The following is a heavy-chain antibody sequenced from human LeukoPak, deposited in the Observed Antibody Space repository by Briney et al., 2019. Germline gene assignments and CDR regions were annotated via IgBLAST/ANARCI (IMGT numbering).Heavy chain of an antibody. D-gene: IGHD6-13*01. CDR3: ARAEATGRVDY. CDR2: INQDGSAE. V-gene: IGHV3-7*01. Sequence: GGSLRLSCAASGFTFNNFWMSWVRQAPGKGLEWVANINQDGSAEYYVDSVKGRFTISRDNAKNSLYLQMNSLRAEDTAVYYCARAEATGRVDYWGQGTLVTVSS. J-gene: IGHJ4*02. CDR1: GFTFNNFW.